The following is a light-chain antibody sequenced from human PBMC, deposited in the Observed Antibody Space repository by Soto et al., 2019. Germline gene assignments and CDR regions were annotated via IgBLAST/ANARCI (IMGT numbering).Light chain of an antibody. CDR1: SSDVGSYDL. CDR3: CSSAGGGTYV. V-gene: IGLV2-23*02. J-gene: IGLJ1*01. CDR2: EVT. Sequence: QSSLTQPASVSGSPGRSIAISCTGTSSDVGSYDLVSWYQQHPGKAPKLMIYEVTKRPSGVSSRFSGSKSGNTASLTISGLQAEDDADYYCCSSAGGGTYVFGTGTKVTVL.